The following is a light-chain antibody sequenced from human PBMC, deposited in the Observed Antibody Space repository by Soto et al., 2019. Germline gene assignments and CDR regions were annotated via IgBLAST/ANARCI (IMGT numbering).Light chain of an antibody. CDR2: GAS. V-gene: IGKV3-20*01. CDR1: QSVSSNY. J-gene: IGKJ1*01. Sequence: EIVLTQSPGTLSLSPGERATLSCRASQSVSSNYITWYQQKPGQAPRRLIFGASSRATGIPDRFSGSGSGTDFTLTISRLEPEDFAGYYCQQYGSSPATFGQGTKVDIK. CDR3: QQYGSSPAT.